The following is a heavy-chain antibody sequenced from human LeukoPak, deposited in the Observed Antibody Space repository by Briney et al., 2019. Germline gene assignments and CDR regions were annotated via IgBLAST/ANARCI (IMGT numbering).Heavy chain of an antibody. D-gene: IGHD2-2*01. V-gene: IGHV1-69*05. Sequence: VASVKVSCKASGGTFSSYAISWVRQAPGQGLEWMGGIIPIFGTANYAQKFQGRVTITTDESTSTAYMELSSLRSEDTAVYYCARVDCSSTSCPNWFDPWGQGTLVTVSS. CDR2: IIPIFGTA. CDR3: ARVDCSSTSCPNWFDP. J-gene: IGHJ5*02. CDR1: GGTFSSYA.